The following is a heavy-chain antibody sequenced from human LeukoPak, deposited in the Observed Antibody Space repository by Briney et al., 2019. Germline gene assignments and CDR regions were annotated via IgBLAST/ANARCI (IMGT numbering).Heavy chain of an antibody. CDR2: IYPGDSDT. V-gene: IGHV5-51*01. CDR1: GYSFTSYW. D-gene: IGHD3-9*01. CDR3: ARRDYDILTGYPDAFDI. J-gene: IGHJ3*02. Sequence: GESLKISGKGSGYSFTSYWIGWVRQMPGKGLEWMGIIYPGDSDTRYSPSFQGQVTISADKFISTAYLQWGSLKASDTAMYYCARRDYDILTGYPDAFDIWGQGTMVTVSS.